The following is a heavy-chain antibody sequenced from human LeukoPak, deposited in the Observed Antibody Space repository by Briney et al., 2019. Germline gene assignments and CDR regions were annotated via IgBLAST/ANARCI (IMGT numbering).Heavy chain of an antibody. J-gene: IGHJ6*02. CDR1: NGSINFVSYY. Sequence: SETLSLTCTVSNGSINFVSYYWSWIRQPPGKGLEWLGYIHYTGNTIYNPSLKSRVTISMDTAKNQFSLKVSSVTAADTAVYYCVRGNRCSSTSCQFYYYYGMDVWGRGTTVTVSS. V-gene: IGHV4-61*01. CDR3: VRGNRCSSTSCQFYYYYGMDV. CDR2: IHYTGNT. D-gene: IGHD2-2*01.